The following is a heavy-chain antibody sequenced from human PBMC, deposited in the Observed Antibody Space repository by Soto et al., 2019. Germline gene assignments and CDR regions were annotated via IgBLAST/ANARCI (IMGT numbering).Heavy chain of an antibody. CDR2: IWYDGSNK. Sequence: HPGGSLRLSCAASGFTFSSYGMHWVRQGPGKGLEWVAVIWYDGSNKYYADSVKGRFTISRDNSKNTLYLQMNSLRAEDTAVYYCARNREIAVAPPDYWGQGTLVTVSS. D-gene: IGHD6-19*01. CDR3: ARNREIAVAPPDY. V-gene: IGHV3-33*01. CDR1: GFTFSSYG. J-gene: IGHJ4*02.